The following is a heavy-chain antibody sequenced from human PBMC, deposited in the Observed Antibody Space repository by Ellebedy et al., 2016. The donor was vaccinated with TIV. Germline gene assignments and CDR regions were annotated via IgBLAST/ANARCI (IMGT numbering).Heavy chain of an antibody. V-gene: IGHV3-23*01. CDR2: VSGSGGST. D-gene: IGHD6-19*01. Sequence: PGGSLRLSCAASGFTFSSYAMTWVRQAPGKGLEWVSGVSGSGGSTYYADSVRGRFTISRDNSKNTLYLQMNSLRAEDTAVYYCARDSSGWTIFDYWGQGTLVTVSS. J-gene: IGHJ4*02. CDR3: ARDSSGWTIFDY. CDR1: GFTFSSYA.